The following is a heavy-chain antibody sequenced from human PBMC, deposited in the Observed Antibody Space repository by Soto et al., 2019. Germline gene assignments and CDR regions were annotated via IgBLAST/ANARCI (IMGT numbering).Heavy chain of an antibody. CDR3: ARTGVDSSSVYEKYYYYYYYMDV. Sequence: PSETLSLTCTVSGGSISSYYWSWIRQPPGKGLEWIGYIYYSGSTNYTPSLKSRVTISVDTSKNQFSLKLSSVTAADTAVYYCARTGVDSSSVYEKYYYYYYYMDVWGKGTTVTVSS. CDR2: IYYSGST. D-gene: IGHD6-13*01. CDR1: GGSISSYY. J-gene: IGHJ6*03. V-gene: IGHV4-59*01.